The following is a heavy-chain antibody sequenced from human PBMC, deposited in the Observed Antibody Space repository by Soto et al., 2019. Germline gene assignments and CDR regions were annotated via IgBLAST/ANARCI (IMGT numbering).Heavy chain of an antibody. J-gene: IGHJ4*02. CDR3: AKNSFSGSKGILDS. CDR1: GFRDGFPFSDYD. CDR2: ISFDGSTK. D-gene: IGHD1-26*01. V-gene: IGHV3-30*18. Sequence: QVQLVESGGGVVQPGRSLRLSCAASGFRDGFPFSDYDMHWVRQAPGKGLEWVALISFDGSTKNYVDSVEGRFTISRDNSRDTLFLKMDSLRPEDTAVYYCAKNSFSGSKGILDSWGQGTLVTVSS.